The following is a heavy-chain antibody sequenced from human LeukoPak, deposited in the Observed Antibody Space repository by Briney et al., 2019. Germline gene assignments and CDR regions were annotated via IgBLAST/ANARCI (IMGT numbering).Heavy chain of an antibody. CDR3: ARGELGFTLDY. J-gene: IGHJ4*02. Sequence: PGGSLRLSCAASGFIFSSYWMHWVRQAPGKGLVWVSRINSDGSSTSYADSVKGRFTISRDNAKNTLYLQMNSLRAEDTAVYYCARGELGFTLDYWGQGTLVTVSS. CDR2: INSDGSST. CDR1: GFIFSSYW. V-gene: IGHV3-74*01. D-gene: IGHD7-27*01.